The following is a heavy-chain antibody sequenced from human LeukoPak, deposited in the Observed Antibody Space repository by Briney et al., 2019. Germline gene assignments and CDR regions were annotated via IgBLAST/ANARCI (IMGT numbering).Heavy chain of an antibody. J-gene: IGHJ4*02. V-gene: IGHV3-30-3*01. D-gene: IGHD1-26*01. CDR3: ARGRGPRETPYYFDY. Sequence: GGSLRLSCAASGFTFSSFDMSWVRQAPGKGLEWVAVISYDGSNKYYADSVKGRFTISRDNSKNTLYLQMNSLRAEDMAVYYCARGRGPRETPYYFDYWGQGTLVTVSS. CDR2: ISYDGSNK. CDR1: GFTFSSFD.